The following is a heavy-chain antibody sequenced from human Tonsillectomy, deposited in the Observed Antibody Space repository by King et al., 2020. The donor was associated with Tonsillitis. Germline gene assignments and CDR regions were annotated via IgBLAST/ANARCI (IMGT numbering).Heavy chain of an antibody. CDR2: ISSSSSYI. J-gene: IGHJ4*02. D-gene: IGHD1-26*01. Sequence: VQLVESGGGLVKPGGSLRLSCAASGFTFSSYSMNWVRQAPGKGLEWVSSISSSSSYIYYADSVKGRFTISRDNAKNSLYLQMNSLRAEDTAVYYCASGGIVAATADYWGQGTLVTVSS. CDR3: ASGGIVAATADY. CDR1: GFTFSSYS. V-gene: IGHV3-21*01.